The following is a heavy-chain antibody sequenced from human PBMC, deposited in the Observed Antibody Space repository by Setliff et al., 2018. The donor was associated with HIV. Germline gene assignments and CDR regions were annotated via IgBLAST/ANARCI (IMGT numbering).Heavy chain of an antibody. J-gene: IGHJ4*02. CDR2: IYYSGST. CDR1: GGSISSHY. CDR3: ARVPRQLLKGAAAYFDY. V-gene: IGHV4-59*11. Sequence: PSETLSLTCTVSGGSISSHYWSWIRQPPGKGLEWIGYIYYSGSTNYNPSLKSRVTISVDTSKNQFSLRLSSVTAADTAVYYCARVPRQLLKGAAAYFDYWGRGTLVTVSS. D-gene: IGHD5-18*01.